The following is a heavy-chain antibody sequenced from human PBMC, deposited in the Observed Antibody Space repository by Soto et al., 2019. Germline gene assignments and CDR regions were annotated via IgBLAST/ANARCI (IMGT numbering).Heavy chain of an antibody. Sequence: GGSMRLSCASSGFTFSIYGMHCVRQAPGKGLEWVAVISYDGSNKYYADSVKGRFTISRDNSKNTLYLQMNSLRAEDTAVYYRAKVKGSSYYFDYWGQGTLVTVSS. CDR2: ISYDGSNK. CDR3: AKVKGSSYYFDY. CDR1: GFTFSIYG. J-gene: IGHJ4*02. D-gene: IGHD1-26*01. V-gene: IGHV3-30*18.